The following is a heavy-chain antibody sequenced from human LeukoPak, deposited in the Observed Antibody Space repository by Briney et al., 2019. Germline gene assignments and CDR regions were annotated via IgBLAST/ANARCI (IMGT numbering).Heavy chain of an antibody. V-gene: IGHV4-34*01. Sequence: NPSETLSLTCAVYGGSFSGYYWSWIRQPPGKGLEWIGEINHSGNTNYNPSLKSRVSISVDTSKNQFSLKLSSVTAADTAVYYCARDARTTVVTPIGMDVWGQGTTVTVSS. CDR3: ARDARTTVVTPIGMDV. D-gene: IGHD4-23*01. J-gene: IGHJ6*02. CDR1: GGSFSGYY. CDR2: INHSGNT.